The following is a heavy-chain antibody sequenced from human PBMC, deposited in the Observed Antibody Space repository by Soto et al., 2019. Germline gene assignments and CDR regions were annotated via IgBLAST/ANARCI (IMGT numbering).Heavy chain of an antibody. CDR1: GYTFTSYY. D-gene: IGHD1-1*01. CDR2: INPSGGST. Sequence: ASVKVSCKAAGYTFTSYYMHWVRQAPGQGLEWMGIINPSGGSTSYAQKFQGRVTMTRDTSTSTVYMELSSLRSEDTAVYYCARFTLEWYYGMDVWGQGTTVTVSS. J-gene: IGHJ6*02. V-gene: IGHV1-46*01. CDR3: ARFTLEWYYGMDV.